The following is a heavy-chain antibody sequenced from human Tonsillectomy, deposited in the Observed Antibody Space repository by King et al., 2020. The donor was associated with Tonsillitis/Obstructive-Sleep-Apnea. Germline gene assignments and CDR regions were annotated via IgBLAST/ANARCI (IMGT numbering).Heavy chain of an antibody. CDR1: GFTFDDYA. D-gene: IGHD3-10*01. V-gene: IGHV3-9*01. J-gene: IGHJ3*02. CDR2: ISWNSGSI. CDR3: AKDIGSGSYRHDAFDI. Sequence: VQLVESGGGLVQPGRSLRLSCAASGFTFDDYAMHWVRQAPGKGLEWVSGISWNSGSIGYADSVKCRFTISRDNAKNSLYLQMNSLRAEDTALYYCAKDIGSGSYRHDAFDIWGQGTMVTVSS.